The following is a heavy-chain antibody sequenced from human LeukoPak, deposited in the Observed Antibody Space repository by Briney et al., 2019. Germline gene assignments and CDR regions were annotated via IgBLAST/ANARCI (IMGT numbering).Heavy chain of an antibody. J-gene: IGHJ5*02. Sequence: SETLSLTCTVSGGSVSSYYWNWIRQTPGKGLEWIGYIYYSGSTNYNPSLKSRVTISVDTSKNQFSLNLTSVTAADTAVYYCARFTPQGYGWGGYNRFDPWGQGTLVTVSS. CDR2: IYYSGST. CDR3: ARFTPQGYGWGGYNRFDP. V-gene: IGHV4-59*02. CDR1: GGSVSSYY. D-gene: IGHD3-16*01.